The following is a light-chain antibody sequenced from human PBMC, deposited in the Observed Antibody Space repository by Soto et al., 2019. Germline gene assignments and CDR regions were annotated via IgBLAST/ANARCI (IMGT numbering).Light chain of an antibody. V-gene: IGKV1-5*01. J-gene: IGKJ4*01. Sequence: DIQMTQSPFTLSASVGDRVTITCLASQSISNWLAWYQQKPGTAPKLLISAASTLQSGVPSRFSGSGSGTDFTLTISSLQPEDFATYYCQQLNSYPLTFGGGTKVDIK. CDR3: QQLNSYPLT. CDR1: QSISNW. CDR2: AAS.